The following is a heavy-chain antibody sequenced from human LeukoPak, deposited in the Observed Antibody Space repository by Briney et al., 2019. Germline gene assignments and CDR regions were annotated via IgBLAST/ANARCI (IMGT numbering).Heavy chain of an antibody. D-gene: IGHD2-2*01. Sequence: GGSLRLSCAASGFTFSSYAMSWVRQAPGKGLEWVPAISGSGGSTYYADSVKGRFTISRDNSKNTLYLQMNSLRAEDTAVYYCAKDQGSSPYGMDVWGQGTTVTVSS. CDR1: GFTFSSYA. V-gene: IGHV3-23*01. CDR3: AKDQGSSPYGMDV. CDR2: ISGSGGST. J-gene: IGHJ6*02.